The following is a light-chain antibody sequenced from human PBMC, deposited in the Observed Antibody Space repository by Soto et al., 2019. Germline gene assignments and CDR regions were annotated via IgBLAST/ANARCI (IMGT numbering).Light chain of an antibody. Sequence: DIQMTQSPSSVSASVGDRVTITCRASQGTSSRVAWYHQKPGTPPKLLIYAASTLQSGVPSRFSGSGSGTDFTLTISSLQPEDFATYYCQQANNFPWTFGQGTKVAIK. V-gene: IGKV1-12*01. CDR1: QGTSSR. J-gene: IGKJ1*01. CDR3: QQANNFPWT. CDR2: AAS.